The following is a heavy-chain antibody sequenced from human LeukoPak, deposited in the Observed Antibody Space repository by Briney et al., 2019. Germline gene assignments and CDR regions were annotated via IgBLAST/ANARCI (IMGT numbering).Heavy chain of an antibody. CDR2: ISGSGGGT. CDR3: AKEPGPYCTSASCLFDY. V-gene: IGHV3-23*01. Sequence: GGSLRLSCAASGFTFSSYAMSWVRQAPGKGLEWVSAISGSGGGTYYADSVKGRFTISRDNSKNTLYLLMNSLRAEDTAVCYCAKEPGPYCTSASCLFDYWGQGTLVTVSS. J-gene: IGHJ4*02. D-gene: IGHD2-2*01. CDR1: GFTFSSYA.